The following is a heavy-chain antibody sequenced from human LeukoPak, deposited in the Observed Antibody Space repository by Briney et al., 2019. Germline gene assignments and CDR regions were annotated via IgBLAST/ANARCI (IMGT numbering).Heavy chain of an antibody. CDR1: GGSISSYY. CDR3: ARVLAARHNQYYFDY. CDR2: IYYSGST. J-gene: IGHJ4*02. D-gene: IGHD6-6*01. Sequence: SETLSLTCTVSGGSISSYYWSWIRQPPGKGLEWIGYIYYSGSTNYNPSLKSRVTISVDTSKNQFSLKLSSVTAADTAVYYCARVLAARHNQYYFDYWGQGTLVTVSS. V-gene: IGHV4-59*01.